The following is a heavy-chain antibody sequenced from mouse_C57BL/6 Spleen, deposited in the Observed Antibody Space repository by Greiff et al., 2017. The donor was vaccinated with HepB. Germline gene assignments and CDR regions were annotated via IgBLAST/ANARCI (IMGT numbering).Heavy chain of an antibody. V-gene: IGHV1-56*01. D-gene: IGHD1-1*02. CDR2: IFTGSGST. J-gene: IGHJ2*01. CDR3: ARSEIYGGGYGYFDY. CDR1: GYTFTSHC. Sequence: QVQLQQSGPELVRPGASVKITCKAPGYTFTSHCMQWVRQRPGQGLEWIGEIFTGSGSTYYYEKFKGMAILTVDTSSSTAYMQLSRLTSEESAVYFCARSEIYGGGYGYFDYWGQGTTLTVSS.